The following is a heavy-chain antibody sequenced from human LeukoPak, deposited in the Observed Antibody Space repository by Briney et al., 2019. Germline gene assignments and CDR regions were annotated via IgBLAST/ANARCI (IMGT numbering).Heavy chain of an antibody. J-gene: IGHJ6*03. CDR2: INTNTENP. CDR3: ARKVLQWRGVTAVFPMDV. CDR1: GYTFNDYA. Sequence: GASVKVSYKASGYTFNDYAINWVRQAPGQGLEWMGRINTNTENPTYGQGFTGRVVLSLDTSLSTAYMEISSLKPEDTAVYYCARKVLQWRGVTAVFPMDVWGEGTTVTVSS. D-gene: IGHD2-21*02. V-gene: IGHV7-4-1*02.